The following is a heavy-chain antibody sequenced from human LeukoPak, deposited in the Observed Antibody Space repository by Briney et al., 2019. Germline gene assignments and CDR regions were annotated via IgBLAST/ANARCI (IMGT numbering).Heavy chain of an antibody. CDR1: GYTFTGYY. Sequence: ASVKVSCKASGYTFTGYYMHWVRQAPGQGLEWMGWINPNSGGTNYAQKFQGWVTMTRDTSISTAYMELSRLRSDDTAVYYCASTLASGWYTLVDWGQGTLVTVSS. J-gene: IGHJ4*02. CDR3: ASTLASGWYTLVD. CDR2: INPNSGGT. V-gene: IGHV1-2*04. D-gene: IGHD6-19*01.